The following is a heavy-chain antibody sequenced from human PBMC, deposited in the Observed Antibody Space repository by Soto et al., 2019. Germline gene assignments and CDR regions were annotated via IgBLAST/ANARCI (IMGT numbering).Heavy chain of an antibody. CDR2: IYHGGRA. CDR1: SGSVNSSNW. Sequence: QVQLRESGPGLVKPSGTLFLTCAVSSGSVNSSNWWSWVRQPPGKGLEWIGEIYHGGRANYNPSLRSRVPMSVDKSKNQVFLQLSSVTAADTAVYYCARDPAAAGTFDYWGQGTLVTVSS. D-gene: IGHD6-13*01. CDR3: ARDPAAAGTFDY. J-gene: IGHJ4*02. V-gene: IGHV4-4*02.